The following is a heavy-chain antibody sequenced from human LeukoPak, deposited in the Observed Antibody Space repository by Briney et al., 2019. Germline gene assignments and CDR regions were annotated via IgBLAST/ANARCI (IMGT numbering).Heavy chain of an antibody. V-gene: IGHV3-30*04. CDR2: ISYDGSNK. J-gene: IGHJ4*02. D-gene: IGHD3-10*01. CDR3: ARDREITMVRGVMAY. CDR1: GFTFSGYP. Sequence: GKSLRPSCAASGFTFSGYPIHWVRQAPGKGLEWVAVISYDGSNKYYADSVKGRFTISRDNSKNTLYLQMNSLRAEDTAVYYCARDREITMVRGVMAYWGQGTLVTVSS.